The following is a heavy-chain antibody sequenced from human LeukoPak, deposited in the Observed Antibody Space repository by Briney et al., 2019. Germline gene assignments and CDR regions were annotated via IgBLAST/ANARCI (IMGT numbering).Heavy chain of an antibody. Sequence: GGPLRLSCAASGFTFSSYSMNWVRQAPGKGLEWVSSISSSSSYIYHADSVKGRFTISRDNVKNSLYLQMNSLRAEDTAVYYCARSEYYYDSSGYYYLDYWGQGTLVTVSS. CDR1: GFTFSSYS. V-gene: IGHV3-21*01. J-gene: IGHJ4*02. CDR3: ARSEYYYDSSGYYYLDY. D-gene: IGHD3-22*01. CDR2: ISSSSSYI.